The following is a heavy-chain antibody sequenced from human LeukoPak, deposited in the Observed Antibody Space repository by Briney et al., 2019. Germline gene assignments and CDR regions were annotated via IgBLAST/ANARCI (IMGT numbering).Heavy chain of an antibody. CDR3: ARDPDSSIWPEYFHH. CDR2: IKQDGSEK. D-gene: IGHD6-13*01. CDR1: GFTFSIHW. J-gene: IGHJ1*01. V-gene: IGHV3-7*04. Sequence: GGSLRLSCAASGFTFSIHWMHWVRQAPGKGLEWVANIKQDGSEKYYVDSVKGRFTISRDNAKNSLSLQMNSLRAEDTAVYYCARDPDSSIWPEYFHHWGQGTLVTVSS.